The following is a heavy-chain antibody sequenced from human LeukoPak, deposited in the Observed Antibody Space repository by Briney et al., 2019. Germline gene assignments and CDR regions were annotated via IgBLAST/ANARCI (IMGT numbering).Heavy chain of an antibody. CDR2: ISAYNGNT. V-gene: IGHV1-18*01. J-gene: IGHJ4*02. Sequence: GASVKVSCKASGYTFTSYGISWVRQAPGQGLECMGWISAYNGNTNYAQKLQGRVTMTTDTSTSTAYMELRSLRSDDTAVHYCARERTYYDILTGYLDYWGQGTLVTVSS. CDR3: ARERTYYDILTGYLDY. D-gene: IGHD3-9*01. CDR1: GYTFTSYG.